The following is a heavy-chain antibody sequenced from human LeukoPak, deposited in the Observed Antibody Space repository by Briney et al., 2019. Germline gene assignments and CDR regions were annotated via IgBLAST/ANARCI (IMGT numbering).Heavy chain of an antibody. CDR1: GFTFSSYS. J-gene: IGHJ6*03. Sequence: GGSLRLSCAASGFTFSSYSMKWVGQAPGKGLEWVSSISSSSSNIYYEDSVKGRLTSARENAKNSLYLQMNSLRAEDTAVYYCARDVSLGSAMDVWGKGTTVTVSS. V-gene: IGHV3-21*01. CDR3: ARDVSLGSAMDV. D-gene: IGHD5/OR15-5a*01. CDR2: ISSSSSNI.